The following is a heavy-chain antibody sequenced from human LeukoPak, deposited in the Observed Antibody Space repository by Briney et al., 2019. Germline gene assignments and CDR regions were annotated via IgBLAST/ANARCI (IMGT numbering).Heavy chain of an antibody. CDR2: IYTSGSP. J-gene: IGHJ5*02. CDR3: ARDGSNRWFDP. D-gene: IGHD1-26*01. CDR1: GGSFSGYY. V-gene: IGHV4-4*07. Sequence: SETLSLTCAVYGGSFSGYYWSWIRQPAGKGLEWVGRIYTSGSPKYSPSLESRVTVSVDTSKNQFSLKLSSVTAADTAIYYCARDGSNRWFDPWGQGILVTVSS.